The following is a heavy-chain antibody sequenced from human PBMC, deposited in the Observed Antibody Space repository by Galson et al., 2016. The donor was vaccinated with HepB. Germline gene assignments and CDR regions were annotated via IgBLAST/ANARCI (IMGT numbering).Heavy chain of an antibody. CDR3: VNDFGGPTGY. Sequence: SLRLSCAASGFIVSSYWMHWVRQVPGKGLVWVSRIDIKGTTINYADSVKGRFTISRDNAKNTLYLQMNSWGAEDTAVYYCVNDFGGPTGYRGQGILVTVSS. CDR1: GFIVSSYW. CDR2: IDIKGTTI. D-gene: IGHD3-10*01. J-gene: IGHJ4*02. V-gene: IGHV3-74*01.